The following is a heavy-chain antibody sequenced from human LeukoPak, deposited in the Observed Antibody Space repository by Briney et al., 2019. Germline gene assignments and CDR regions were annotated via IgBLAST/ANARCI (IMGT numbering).Heavy chain of an antibody. CDR3: ARELSRWELPDY. CDR2: INPNSGGT. V-gene: IGHV1-2*02. Sequence: EASVKVSCKASGYTFTGYYMHWVRQAPGQGLEWMGWINPNSGGTNYAQDFQGRVTMTRDTSISTAYMELSRLRSDDTAVYYCARELSRWELPDYWGQGTLVTVSS. J-gene: IGHJ4*02. D-gene: IGHD1-26*01. CDR1: GYTFTGYY.